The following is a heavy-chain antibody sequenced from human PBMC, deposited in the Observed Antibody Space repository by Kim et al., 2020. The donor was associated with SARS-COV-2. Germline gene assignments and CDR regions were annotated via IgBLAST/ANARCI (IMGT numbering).Heavy chain of an antibody. J-gene: IGHJ2*01. CDR1: GFTFSSYS. D-gene: IGHD2-21*02. Sequence: GGSLRLSCAASGFTFSSYSMNWVRQAPGKGLEWVSSISSSSSYIYYADSVKGRFTISRDNAKNSLYLQMNSLRAEDTAVYYCARGRAVVTAWMSWYFDLWGRGTLVTVSS. CDR3: ARGRAVVTAWMSWYFDL. CDR2: ISSSSSYI. V-gene: IGHV3-21*01.